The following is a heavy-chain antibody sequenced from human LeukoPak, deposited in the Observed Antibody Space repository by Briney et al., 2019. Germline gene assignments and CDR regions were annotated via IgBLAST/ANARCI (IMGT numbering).Heavy chain of an antibody. D-gene: IGHD2-15*01. CDR3: ARDLVPRRYCSGGSCYFFDY. J-gene: IGHJ4*02. Sequence: GGSLRLSCAASGFTFSSYWMNWARQAPGKGLEWVASINHNGNVNYYVDSVKGRFTISRDNSKNTLYLQMNSLRAEDTAVYYCARDLVPRRYCSGGSCYFFDYWGQGTLVTVSS. CDR1: GFTFSSYW. CDR2: INHNGNVN. V-gene: IGHV3-7*01.